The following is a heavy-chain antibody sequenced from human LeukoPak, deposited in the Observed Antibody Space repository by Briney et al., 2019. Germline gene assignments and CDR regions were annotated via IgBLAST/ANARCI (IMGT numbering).Heavy chain of an antibody. D-gene: IGHD5-24*01. V-gene: IGHV1-69*04. CDR3: ARDPRDGYIDFDY. CDR1: GGTFSSYA. Sequence: ASVKVSCKASGGTFSSYAISWVRQAPGQGLERMGRIIPILGIANYAQKFQGRVTITADKSTSTAYMELSSLRSEDTAVYYCARDPRDGYIDFDYWGQGTLVTVSS. J-gene: IGHJ4*02. CDR2: IIPILGIA.